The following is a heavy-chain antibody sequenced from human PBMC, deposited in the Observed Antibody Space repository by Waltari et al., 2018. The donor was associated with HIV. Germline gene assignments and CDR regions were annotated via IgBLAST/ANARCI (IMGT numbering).Heavy chain of an antibody. CDR2: INHSVSI. Sequence: QVRLQQWGAGLLKPSEPLSLSCAVYGGSFSGYYWSWIRQSPGTGLECIGEINHSVSINYNPSLKSRVIISVDRYKNQFSLKLTSVTAADTAVYYCARGSWGSGMDVWGLGTTVIVSS. J-gene: IGHJ6*02. D-gene: IGHD7-27*01. V-gene: IGHV4-34*01. CDR1: GGSFSGYY. CDR3: ARGSWGSGMDV.